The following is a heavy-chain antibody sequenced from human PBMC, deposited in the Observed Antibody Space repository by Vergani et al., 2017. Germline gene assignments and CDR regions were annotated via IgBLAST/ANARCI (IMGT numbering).Heavy chain of an antibody. Sequence: EVQLVESGGGLVQPGRSLRLSCTASGFTFGDYAMSWVRQAPGKGLEWVGFIRSKAYGGTTEYAASVKGRFTISRDDSKSIAYLQMNSLKTEDTAVYYCAKGGLDYGFDYWGQGTLVTVSS. D-gene: IGHD4-17*01. CDR1: GFTFGDYA. CDR3: AKGGLDYGFDY. J-gene: IGHJ4*02. V-gene: IGHV3-49*04. CDR2: IRSKAYGGTT.